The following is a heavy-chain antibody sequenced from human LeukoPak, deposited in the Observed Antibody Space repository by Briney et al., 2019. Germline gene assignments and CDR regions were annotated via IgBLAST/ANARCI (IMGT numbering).Heavy chain of an antibody. CDR3: ARWGNSGYASGYFDY. CDR2: IYYSGST. V-gene: IGHV4-31*03. CDR1: GGSISSGGYY. D-gene: IGHD5-12*01. J-gene: IGHJ4*02. Sequence: SQTLSLTCTVSGGSISSGGYYWTWNRQHPGKGLEWIGYIYYSGSTYYNPSLKSRLTISVDTSNNQFSLKLSSVTAADTAVYYCARWGNSGYASGYFDYWGQGTLVTVSS.